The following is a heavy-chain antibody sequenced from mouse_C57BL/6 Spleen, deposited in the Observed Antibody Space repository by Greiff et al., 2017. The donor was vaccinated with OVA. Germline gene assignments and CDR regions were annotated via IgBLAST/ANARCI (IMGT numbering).Heavy chain of an antibody. CDR3: ARDSSGHLYAMDY. CDR2: ISDGGSYT. D-gene: IGHD3-2*02. Sequence: EVKLMESGGGLVKPGGSLKLSCAASGFTFSSYAMSWVRQTPEKRLEWVATISDGGSYTYYPDNVKGRFTISRDNAKNNLYLQMSHLKSEDTAMYYCARDSSGHLYAMDYWGQGTSVTVSS. CDR1: GFTFSSYA. V-gene: IGHV5-4*01. J-gene: IGHJ4*01.